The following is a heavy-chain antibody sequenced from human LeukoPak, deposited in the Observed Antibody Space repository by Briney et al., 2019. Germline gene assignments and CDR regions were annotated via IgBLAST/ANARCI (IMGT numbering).Heavy chain of an antibody. V-gene: IGHV4-31*03. J-gene: IGHJ4*02. D-gene: IGHD6-13*01. Sequence: SETLSLTCSASGGSISSGGYYWSWIRQHPGKGLEWFGYVPYRGTTFYNPSLKSRVSISLDTTKNQFSLRLTSVTAADTAVYFCAVKIAAAGFYWGQGTLVTVSS. CDR2: VPYRGTT. CDR3: AVKIAAAGFY. CDR1: GGSISSGGYY.